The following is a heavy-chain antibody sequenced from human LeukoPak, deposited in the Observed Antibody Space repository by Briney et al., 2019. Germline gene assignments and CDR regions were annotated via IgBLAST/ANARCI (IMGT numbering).Heavy chain of an antibody. CDR3: AKDHRGYSYDPTDY. D-gene: IGHD5-18*01. CDR2: ISYDGSNK. J-gene: IGHJ4*02. CDR1: GFTFSIYG. Sequence: PGGSLRLSCAASGFTFSIYGMHWVRQAPGKGLEWVAVISYDGSNKYHADSVKGRFTISRDNSKNTLYLQMNSLRAEDTAVYYCAKDHRGYSYDPTDYWGQGTLVTVSS. V-gene: IGHV3-30*18.